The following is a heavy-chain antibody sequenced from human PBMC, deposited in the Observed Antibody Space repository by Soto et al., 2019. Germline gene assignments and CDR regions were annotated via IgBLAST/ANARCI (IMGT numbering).Heavy chain of an antibody. CDR2: ISGSGGST. J-gene: IGHJ5*02. CDR3: ANQDSSGWSWGWFDP. CDR1: GFTFSSYA. Sequence: PGGSLRLSCAASGFTFSSYAMSWVRQAPGKGLEWVSAISGSGGSTYYADSVKGRFTISRDNSKNTLYLQMNSLRAEDTAVYYCANQDSSGWSWGWFDPWGQGTLVTVSS. D-gene: IGHD6-19*01. V-gene: IGHV3-23*01.